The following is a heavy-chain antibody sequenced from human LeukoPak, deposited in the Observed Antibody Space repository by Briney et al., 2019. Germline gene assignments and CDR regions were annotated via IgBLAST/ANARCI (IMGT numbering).Heavy chain of an antibody. CDR1: GGSFNGYY. CDR2: INPSGST. V-gene: IGHV4-34*01. Sequence: NPSETLSLTCAVYGGSFNGYYWSWIRQPPGKGLEWIGEINPSGSTNHNPSVKSRVTISMDTSKNQFSLEVSSWTAADTAVYYCARGSQDITMLVVVMTAASFYLDVWGKGTTVTVS. D-gene: IGHD3-22*01. CDR3: ARGSQDITMLVVVMTAASFYLDV. J-gene: IGHJ6*03.